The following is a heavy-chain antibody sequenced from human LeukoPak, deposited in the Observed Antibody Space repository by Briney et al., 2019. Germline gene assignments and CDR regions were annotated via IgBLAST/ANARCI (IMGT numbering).Heavy chain of an antibody. V-gene: IGHV4-39*01. CDR3: AGRGIAAPPPYWYFDL. D-gene: IGHD6-6*01. J-gene: IGHJ2*01. CDR1: GGSISSSSYY. CDR2: IYYSGST. Sequence: PSETLSLTCTVPGGSISSSSYYWGWIRQPPGKGLEWIGSIYYSGSTYYNPSLKSRVTISVDTSKNQFSLKLSSVTAADTAVYYCAGRGIAAPPPYWYFDLWGRGTLVTVSS.